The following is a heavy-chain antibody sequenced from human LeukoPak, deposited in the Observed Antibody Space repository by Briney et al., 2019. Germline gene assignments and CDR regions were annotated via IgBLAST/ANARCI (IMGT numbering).Heavy chain of an antibody. Sequence: PSETLSLTCTVSGSSISTYYWSWIRQPPGKGLEWIGYIYYSGSTNYNPSLKSRVTMSVDTSKNQFSLKMSSVTAADTAVYYCARRGYGYDDYWGQGTLVTVSS. CDR3: ARRGYGYDDY. CDR2: IYYSGST. V-gene: IGHV4-59*01. J-gene: IGHJ4*02. D-gene: IGHD5-18*01. CDR1: GSSISTYY.